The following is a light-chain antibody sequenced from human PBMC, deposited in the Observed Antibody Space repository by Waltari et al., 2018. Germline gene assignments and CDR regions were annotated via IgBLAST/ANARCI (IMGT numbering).Light chain of an antibody. CDR3: NSYTSSSSLV. CDR1: RSDVGDHNF. Sequence: QSALTQPASVSGSPGQSITISCTGTRSDVGDHNFVSWYQQHPGKAPKLLIYEVRSRPSGVSDRFAGSKSGNTASLTISGLRAEDEADYYCNSYTSSSSLVFGGGTRLTVL. J-gene: IGLJ3*02. V-gene: IGLV2-14*01. CDR2: EVR.